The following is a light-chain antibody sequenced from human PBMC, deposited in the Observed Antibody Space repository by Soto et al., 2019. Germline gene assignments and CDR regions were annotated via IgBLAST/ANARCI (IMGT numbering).Light chain of an antibody. Sequence: DIRVSHSPPSLSASEGDRVTITCQASHDIKNYLNWYQQKPGKAPKLLIYDAYNLERGVPSRFSGSGTGTDFTFTIGSLQPEDVATYYCQQFDFLPPYTFGQGTKVDIK. CDR2: DAY. J-gene: IGKJ2*01. V-gene: IGKV1-33*01. CDR3: QQFDFLPPYT. CDR1: HDIKNY.